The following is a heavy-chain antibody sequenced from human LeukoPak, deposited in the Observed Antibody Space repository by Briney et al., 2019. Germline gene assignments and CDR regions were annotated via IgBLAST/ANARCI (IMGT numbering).Heavy chain of an antibody. J-gene: IGHJ6*03. CDR3: TRPTYYYHSSGPNYYMDV. Sequence: GESLKISCKASGYTFGTSWIAWVRQMPGKGLELMGVIRPVDSDTRYSPSFEGQVTISTDRSVNTAFLHWSSLKASDTAVYYCTRPTYYYHSSGPNYYMDVWGTGTPVIVSS. CDR2: IRPVDSDT. D-gene: IGHD3-10*01. V-gene: IGHV5-51*01. CDR1: GYTFGTSW.